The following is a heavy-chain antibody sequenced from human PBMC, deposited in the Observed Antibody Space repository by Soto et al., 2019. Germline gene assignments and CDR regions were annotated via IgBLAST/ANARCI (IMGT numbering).Heavy chain of an antibody. D-gene: IGHD2-15*01. J-gene: IGHJ6*02. CDR3: ARGGAVVVVAATLDYYYYGMDV. V-gene: IGHV6-1*01. CDR2: TYYRSKWYN. CDR1: GDSVSINSAD. Sequence: QTLSLTCAICGDSVSINSADWNWIRQSPSRGLEWLGRTYYRSKWYNDYAVSVKSRITINPDTSKNQFSLQLNSVTPEDTAVYYCARGGAVVVVAATLDYYYYGMDVWGQGTRVNVS.